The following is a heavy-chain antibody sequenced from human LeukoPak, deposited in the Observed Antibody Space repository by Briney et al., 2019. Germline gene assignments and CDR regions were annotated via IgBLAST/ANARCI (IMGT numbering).Heavy chain of an antibody. CDR2: IYYSGST. CDR3: ETSGYYVFDY. D-gene: IGHD3-9*01. Sequence: SQTLSLTCTASDASIRSGDYYWNWIRQPPGKGLEWIGYIYYSGSTYYNPSLKGRVTMSVDTSKNQFSLKLSSMTAADTAVYYCETSGYYVFDYWGQGTLVTVSS. CDR1: DASIRSGDYY. V-gene: IGHV4-31*03. J-gene: IGHJ4*01.